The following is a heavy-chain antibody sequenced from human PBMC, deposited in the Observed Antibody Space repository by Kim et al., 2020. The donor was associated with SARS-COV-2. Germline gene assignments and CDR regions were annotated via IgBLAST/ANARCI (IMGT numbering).Heavy chain of an antibody. D-gene: IGHD5-18*01. J-gene: IGHJ5*02. Sequence: SRKSRVTISVDTSKNQFSLKLSSVTAADTAVYYCARSWPYSYGPNWCDPWGQGTLVTVSS. CDR3: ARSWPYSYGPNWCDP. V-gene: IGHV4-39*07.